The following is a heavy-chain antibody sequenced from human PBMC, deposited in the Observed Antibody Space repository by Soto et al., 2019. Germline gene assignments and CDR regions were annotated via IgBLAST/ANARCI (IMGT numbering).Heavy chain of an antibody. CDR3: AGRGDDNYGSGRYPFDY. CDR2: IYYSGST. Sequence: QVQLQESGPGLVKPSQTLSLTCTVSGGSISSGGYYWSWIRQHPGKGLEWIGYIYYSGSTYYNPSLKRRVTITGDTAKNQFSLKVSSGNAADTAGDYWAGRGDDNYGSGRYPFDYWGQGTLVTVSS. V-gene: IGHV4-31*03. CDR1: GGSISSGGYY. J-gene: IGHJ4*02. D-gene: IGHD3-10*01.